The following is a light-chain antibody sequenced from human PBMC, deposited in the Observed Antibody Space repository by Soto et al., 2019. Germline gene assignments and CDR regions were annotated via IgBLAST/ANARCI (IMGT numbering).Light chain of an antibody. Sequence: EMPLTPSPARPSATLVGIVAISSRASQSISSWLAWYQQKPGKAPKLLIYDASSLESGVPSRFSGSGSGTEFTLTISSLQPEDFATYYCQQYNSYWTFGQGTML. V-gene: IGKV1-5*01. CDR2: DAS. CDR3: QQYNSYWT. CDR1: QSISSW. J-gene: IGKJ1*01.